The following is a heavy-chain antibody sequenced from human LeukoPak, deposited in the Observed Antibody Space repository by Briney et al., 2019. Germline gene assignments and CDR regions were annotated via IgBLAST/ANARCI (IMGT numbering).Heavy chain of an antibody. J-gene: IGHJ4*02. Sequence: PGGSLRLSCAASGFTFSSYAMSWVRQAPGKGLEWVSVISGSGGSTYYADSVKGRFTISRDNSKNTLYLQMNSLRAEDTAVYYCAKKSVAVQTSGGVGYFDYWGRGTLVTVSS. CDR3: AKKSVAVQTSGGVGYFDY. CDR2: ISGSGGST. V-gene: IGHV3-23*01. CDR1: GFTFSSYA. D-gene: IGHD5/OR15-5a*01.